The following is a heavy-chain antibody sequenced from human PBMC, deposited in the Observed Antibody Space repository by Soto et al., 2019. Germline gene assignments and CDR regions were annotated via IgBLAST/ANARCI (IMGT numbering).Heavy chain of an antibody. CDR2: VYSGGST. V-gene: IGHV3-53*01. CDR3: ARGSYCGGGCYGAAFDI. CDR1: GLTVSSSY. Sequence: GGSLRLSCAASGLTVSSSYMSWVRQAPGKGLEWVSIVYSGGSTYYADSVKGRFTISRDSSKNTLYLQMNSLRAEDTAVYYCARGSYCGGGCYGAAFDIWGQGTMVTVSS. J-gene: IGHJ3*02. D-gene: IGHD2-21*02.